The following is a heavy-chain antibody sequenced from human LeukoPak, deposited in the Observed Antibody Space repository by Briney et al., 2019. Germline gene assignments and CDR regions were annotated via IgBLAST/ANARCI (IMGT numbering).Heavy chain of an antibody. CDR3: ARDQPYMDV. CDR2: IYHSGST. J-gene: IGHJ6*03. Sequence: PSETLSLTCIVSGYSISSGYYWVWIRQPPGKGLEWIGSIYHSGSTLYNPSLKGRVTISVGTSKNKFSLKLSSVTAADTAMYYCARDQPYMDVWGEGTTVTVSS. CDR1: GYSISSGYY. V-gene: IGHV4-38-2*02.